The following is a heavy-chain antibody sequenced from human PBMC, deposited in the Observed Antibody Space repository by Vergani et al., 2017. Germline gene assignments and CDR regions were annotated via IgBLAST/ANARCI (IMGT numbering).Heavy chain of an antibody. Sequence: QVQLVETGGGVVQPGGSLRLYCATSGFNFNTYGAHWVRQAPGKGLEWVAFIGYDGRIKYNVDSVKGRFTISRDTSKKTLSLQMRSLRADDTAVYYCAKDGRENSDYGYFDYWGQGTLVTVSS. V-gene: IGHV3-30*02. CDR1: GFNFNTYG. D-gene: IGHD4-17*01. CDR3: AKDGRENSDYGYFDY. J-gene: IGHJ4*02. CDR2: IGYDGRIK.